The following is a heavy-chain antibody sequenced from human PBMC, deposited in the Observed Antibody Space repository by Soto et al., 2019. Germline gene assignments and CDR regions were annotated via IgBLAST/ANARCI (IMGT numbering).Heavy chain of an antibody. CDR2: VSAYNGNT. D-gene: IGHD1-26*01. Sequence: ASVKVSCKASGYTFTSYGISWVRQAPGQGLEWMGWVSAYNGNTNYAQKLQGRVTMTTDTSTSTAYMELRSLRSDDTAVYYCGRVQTVGATLQTSYHFDYWGQGILVTVSS. J-gene: IGHJ4*02. CDR3: GRVQTVGATLQTSYHFDY. V-gene: IGHV1-18*01. CDR1: GYTFTSYG.